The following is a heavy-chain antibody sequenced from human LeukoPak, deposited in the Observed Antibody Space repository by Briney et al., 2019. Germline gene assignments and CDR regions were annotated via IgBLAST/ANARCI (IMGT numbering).Heavy chain of an antibody. V-gene: IGHV4-59*01. Sequence: KPSETLSLTCTVSGASISSYYWSWIRQPPGKGLEWIGYIYYSGSTNYNPSLKSRVTFSVVTSKNQFSLKLISVTAADTAVYYCARVKGVVTAILDYWGQGTLVTVSS. CDR2: IYYSGST. CDR1: GASISSYY. D-gene: IGHD2-21*02. CDR3: ARVKGVVTAILDY. J-gene: IGHJ4*02.